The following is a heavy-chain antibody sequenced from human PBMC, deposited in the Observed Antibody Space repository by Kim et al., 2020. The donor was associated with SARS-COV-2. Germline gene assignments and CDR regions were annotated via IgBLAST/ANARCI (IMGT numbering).Heavy chain of an antibody. CDR3: ASLLDDYGDYDY. D-gene: IGHD4-17*01. Sequence: NDAQKYHGRVTITADESTSTAYMELSSLRSEDTAVYYCASLLDDYGDYDYWGQGTLVTVSS. V-gene: IGHV1-69*01. J-gene: IGHJ4*02.